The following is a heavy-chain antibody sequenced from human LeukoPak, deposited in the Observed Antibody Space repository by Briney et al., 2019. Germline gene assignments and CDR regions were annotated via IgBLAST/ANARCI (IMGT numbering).Heavy chain of an antibody. V-gene: IGHV1-18*04. D-gene: IGHD3-9*01. Sequence: ASVTVSCTASGYTFTKYAMNWVRQAPGQGLEWMGWINPNSGDTNYAQKLQGRVTMTTDTSTSTAYMELSSLRSEDTAVYYCARTKTYYDILTGYYTGDAFDIWGQGTMVTVSS. CDR1: GYTFTKYA. J-gene: IGHJ3*02. CDR3: ARTKTYYDILTGYYTGDAFDI. CDR2: INPNSGDT.